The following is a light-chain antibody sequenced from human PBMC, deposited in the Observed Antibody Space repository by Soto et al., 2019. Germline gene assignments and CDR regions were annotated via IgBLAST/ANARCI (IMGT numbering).Light chain of an antibody. V-gene: IGLV2-8*01. CDR1: SSDVGANNDY. CDR2: EVT. CDR3: SSFTSRFTFV. Sequence: QSAPTQPPSASGSPGQSVTISCTGTSSDVGANNDYVSWYQQHPGKVPKLMIYEVTNRPSGVSDRFSGSKSGNTASLTISGLQAEDEADYYCSSFTSRFTFVFGTGTKLTVL. J-gene: IGLJ1*01.